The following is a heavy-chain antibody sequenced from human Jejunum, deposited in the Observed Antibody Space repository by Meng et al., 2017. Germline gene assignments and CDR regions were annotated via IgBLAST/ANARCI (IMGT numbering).Heavy chain of an antibody. CDR2: AST. J-gene: IGHJ4*02. D-gene: IGHD7-27*01. V-gene: IGHV4-61*08. CDR3: ARDHWGSLDY. CDR1: GGSVSSSGYQ. Sequence: QVRRQASGPGLVRPSETLSLICAVSGGSVSSSGYQWGWIRQPPGKGLEWIGYASTNYNPSLKSRVTISLDTSKNQFSLKLTSVTAADTAVYYCARDHWGSLDYWGQGILVTVSS.